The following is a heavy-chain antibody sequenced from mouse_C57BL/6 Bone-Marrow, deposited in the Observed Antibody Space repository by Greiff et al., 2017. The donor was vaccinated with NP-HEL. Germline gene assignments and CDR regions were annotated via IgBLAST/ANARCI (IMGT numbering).Heavy chain of an antibody. CDR2: INPNSGST. CDR3: ARSYYGNYEDAMDY. J-gene: IGHJ4*01. CDR1: GYTFTSYW. D-gene: IGHD2-1*01. V-gene: IGHV1-64*01. Sequence: QVQLQQPGAELVKPGASVKLSCKASGYTFTSYWMHWVKQRPGQGLEWIGMINPNSGSTNYNEKFKSKATLTVDKSSSTAYMQLSSLTSEDSSVYYCARSYYGNYEDAMDYWGQGTSVTVSS.